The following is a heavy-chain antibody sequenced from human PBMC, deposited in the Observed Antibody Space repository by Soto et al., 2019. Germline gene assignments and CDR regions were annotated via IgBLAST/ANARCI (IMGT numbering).Heavy chain of an antibody. V-gene: IGHV3-33*01. CDR3: ARDDDYEANAIDL. Sequence: WSLRLSCVASGFTFSRYGMHWVRQAPGKGLEWVAVIWNDGSKQVYDDSVKGRFTISRDNSKNTLYLEMDSLRDEDTSVYYCARDDDYEANAIDLWGQGTLVTVSS. CDR2: IWNDGSKQ. D-gene: IGHD4-17*01. J-gene: IGHJ5*02. CDR1: GFTFSRYG.